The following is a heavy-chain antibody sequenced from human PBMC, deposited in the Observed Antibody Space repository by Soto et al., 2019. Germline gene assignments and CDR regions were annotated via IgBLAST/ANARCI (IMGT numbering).Heavy chain of an antibody. D-gene: IGHD5-18*01. V-gene: IGHV1-18*01. J-gene: IGHJ6*02. CDR1: GYTLTSYG. CDR3: AREIFKDKDTAMDEQYYYYYGMDV. CDR2: SRAYNGNT. Sequence: ASVKVSCKASGYTLTSYGINWVRQTPGQGLERVICSRAYNGNTNYAQKLQGRVTMTTDTSTSTAYMELRSLRSDDTAVYYCAREIFKDKDTAMDEQYYYYYGMDVWGQGTTVTVSS.